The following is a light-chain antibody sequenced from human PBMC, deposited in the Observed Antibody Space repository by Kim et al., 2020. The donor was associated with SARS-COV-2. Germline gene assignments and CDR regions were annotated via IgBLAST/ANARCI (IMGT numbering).Light chain of an antibody. CDR3: QVWDSSSDHRVV. CDR1: GIGSKS. V-gene: IGLV3-21*04. Sequence: SYELTQPPSLSVAPGKTARVSCGGNGIGSKSVHWYQQRSGQAPVLVIYYDSDRPSGIPERFSGSNSGNTATLTISRVEAADEADYYCQVWDSSSDHRVVF. CDR2: YDS. J-gene: IGLJ2*01.